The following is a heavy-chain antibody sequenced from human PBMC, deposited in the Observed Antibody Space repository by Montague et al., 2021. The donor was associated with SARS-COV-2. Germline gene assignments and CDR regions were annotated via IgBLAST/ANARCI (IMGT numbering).Heavy chain of an antibody. J-gene: IGHJ4*02. CDR1: GDSISNSSYD. V-gene: IGHV4-39*01. CDR3: ARRLDYWDSSGQRRHFDY. Sequence: SETLSLTCTVSGDSISNSSYDWGWIRRPPGKGLEWIGHISYHGNTNYNPSLKSRVTISIDTSRNQFSLKVSSVTATDTAIYYCARRLDYWDSSGQRRHFDYWGQGTLVTVSS. D-gene: IGHD3-22*01. CDR2: ISYHGNT.